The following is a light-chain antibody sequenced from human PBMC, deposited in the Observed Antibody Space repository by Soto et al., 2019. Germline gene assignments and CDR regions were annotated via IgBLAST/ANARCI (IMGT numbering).Light chain of an antibody. V-gene: IGLV2-11*01. CDR1: SSDVGGYNY. CDR3: CSYAGTYAFNV. CDR2: DVS. Sequence: QSALTQPRSVSGSPGQSVTVSCSGTSSDVGGYNYVSWYQQHPGKAPKLMIYDVSVRSEGVPDRFSASKSGNTASLTITGLQAEDEADYYCCSYAGTYAFNVFGTGTKLTVL. J-gene: IGLJ1*01.